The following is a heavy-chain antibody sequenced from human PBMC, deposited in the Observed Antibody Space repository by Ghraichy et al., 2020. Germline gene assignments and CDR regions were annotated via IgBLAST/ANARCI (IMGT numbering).Heavy chain of an antibody. CDR2: ISGSGGST. J-gene: IGHJ4*01. V-gene: IGHV3-23*01. Sequence: GGSLRLSCAVSGFTFSSYGMSWVRQAPGKGLEWVAAISGSGGSTYYADSVKGRFTISRDNSKNTLYLQMNSLRAEDTAVYYCAKDAGGLLTPPFDYWGHGTLVTVSP. D-gene: IGHD1-26*01. CDR3: AKDAGGLLTPPFDY. CDR1: GFTFSSYG.